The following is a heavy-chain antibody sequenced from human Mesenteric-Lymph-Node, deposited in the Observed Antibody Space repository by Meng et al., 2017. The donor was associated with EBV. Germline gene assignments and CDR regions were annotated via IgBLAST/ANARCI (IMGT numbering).Heavy chain of an antibody. D-gene: IGHD5-18*01. Sequence: QVQPPQPGPALWKPSGTLSLTCAVSGGSISSRNWWSWVRQPPGKGLEWIGEIYHSGSTNYNPSLKSRVTISVDKSKNQFSLNLSSVTAADTAVYYCASEDTTLAQPFDYWGQGTLVTVSS. CDR1: GGSISSRNW. J-gene: IGHJ4*02. CDR3: ASEDTTLAQPFDY. V-gene: IGHV4-4*02. CDR2: IYHSGST.